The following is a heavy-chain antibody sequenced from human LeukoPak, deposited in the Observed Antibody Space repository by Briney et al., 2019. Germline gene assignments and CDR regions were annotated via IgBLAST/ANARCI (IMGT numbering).Heavy chain of an antibody. Sequence: GRSLRLSCAASGFTFDDYAMYWVRQAPGKGLEWVAGISWNSGRIGYGDSVKGRFTISRDNAKNSLYLQMNSLRAEDTAVYYCARVSSSGYGYWGQGTLVTVSS. V-gene: IGHV3-9*01. CDR1: GFTFDDYA. J-gene: IGHJ4*02. D-gene: IGHD3-22*01. CDR3: ARVSSSGYGY. CDR2: ISWNSGRI.